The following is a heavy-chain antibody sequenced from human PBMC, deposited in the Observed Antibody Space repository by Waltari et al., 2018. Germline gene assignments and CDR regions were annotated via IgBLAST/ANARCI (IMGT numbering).Heavy chain of an antibody. D-gene: IGHD3-3*01. Sequence: QVQLVQSGAEVKKPGSSVKVSCKASGGTFSSYAISWVRQAPGQGLEWMGGIIPIFGTANYAQKFQGRVTITADESTSTAYMELSSLRSEDTAVYYCARDRLKDYDFWSGSWGQGTLVTVSS. J-gene: IGHJ5*02. CDR2: IIPIFGTA. V-gene: IGHV1-69*01. CDR3: ARDRLKDYDFWSGS. CDR1: GGTFSSYA.